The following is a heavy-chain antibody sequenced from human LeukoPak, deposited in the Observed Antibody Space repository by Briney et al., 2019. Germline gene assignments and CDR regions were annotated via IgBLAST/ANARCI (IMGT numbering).Heavy chain of an antibody. Sequence: GGSLRLSCAASGFTFDDYAMHWVRQAPGKGLEWVSGISWNSGSIGYADSVKGRFTISRDNAKNSLYLQMNSLRAKDTALYYCAKEGEVGWGMDVWGQGTTVTVSS. CDR3: AKEGEVGWGMDV. J-gene: IGHJ6*02. D-gene: IGHD2-15*01. CDR2: ISWNSGSI. CDR1: GFTFDDYA. V-gene: IGHV3-9*01.